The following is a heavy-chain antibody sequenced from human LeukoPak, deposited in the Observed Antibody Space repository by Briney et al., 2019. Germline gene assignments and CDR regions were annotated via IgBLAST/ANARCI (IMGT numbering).Heavy chain of an antibody. CDR3: ARGLGATFSYSFDY. J-gene: IGHJ4*02. Sequence: GGSLRLSCAASGFSFSSYSMNWVRQAPGKGLEWVSGISSSGGNMFKADSVKGRFTVSRDNAKNSLYLQMNSLRVEDTAVCYCARGLGATFSYSFDYWGQGTLVTVSS. V-gene: IGHV3-21*01. CDR1: GFSFSSYS. CDR2: ISSSGGNM. D-gene: IGHD1-26*01.